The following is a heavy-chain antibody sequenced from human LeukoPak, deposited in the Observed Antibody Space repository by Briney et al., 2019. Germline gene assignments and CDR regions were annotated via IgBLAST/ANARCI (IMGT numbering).Heavy chain of an antibody. CDR3: AKQKTYSSPYYFDC. J-gene: IGHJ4*02. D-gene: IGHD6-6*01. Sequence: GGSLRLSCAASGFTFSSYAMSWVRQAPGKGLEWVLAISGTGGSTYYADSVKGRFTISRDNSKNTLYLQMNSLKADDTAVYYCAKQKTYSSPYYFDCWGQGTLVTVSS. CDR2: ISGTGGST. V-gene: IGHV3-23*01. CDR1: GFTFSSYA.